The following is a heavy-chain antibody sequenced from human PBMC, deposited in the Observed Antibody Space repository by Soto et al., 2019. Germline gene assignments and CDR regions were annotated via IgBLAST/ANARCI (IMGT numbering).Heavy chain of an antibody. D-gene: IGHD6-13*01. CDR2: ISYDGSNK. Sequence: PGGSLRLSCAASGFTFSIYAMHWVRHAPGKGLEWVAVISYDGSNKYYADSVKGRFTISRDNSKNTLYLQMNSLRAEDTAVYYCARAWRGRAAAGHSRGGWFDPWGQGTLVTVSS. CDR1: GFTFSIYA. CDR3: ARAWRGRAAAGHSRGGWFDP. V-gene: IGHV3-30-3*01. J-gene: IGHJ5*02.